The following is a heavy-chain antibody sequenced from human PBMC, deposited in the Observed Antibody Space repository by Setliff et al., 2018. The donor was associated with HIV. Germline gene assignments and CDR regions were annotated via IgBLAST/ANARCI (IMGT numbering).Heavy chain of an antibody. CDR3: ATVPLGDWSFDS. Sequence: GASVKVSCKASGYTFTDYYMHGVQPAPGKGLEWMGRVDPKNGKTLYAENLRGRITITADTSTDTAYMELRSLRSEDTAVYYCATVPLGDWSFDSWGQVTLVTVSS. D-gene: IGHD3-9*01. CDR2: VDPKNGKT. J-gene: IGHJ4*02. V-gene: IGHV1-69-2*01. CDR1: GYTFTDYY.